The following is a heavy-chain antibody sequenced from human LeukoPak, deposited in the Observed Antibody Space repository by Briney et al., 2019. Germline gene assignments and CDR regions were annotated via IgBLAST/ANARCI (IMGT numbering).Heavy chain of an antibody. V-gene: IGHV3-48*01. Sequence: GGSLRLSCAASGFTFSSYSMNWVRQAPGKGLEWVSYISSSSSTIYYADSVKGRFTISRDNAKNSLYLQMNSLRAEDTAVYYCARGVVVVVASMYNWFDPWGQGTLVTVSS. CDR3: ARGVVVVVASMYNWFDP. CDR1: GFTFSSYS. CDR2: ISSSSSTI. D-gene: IGHD2-15*01. J-gene: IGHJ5*02.